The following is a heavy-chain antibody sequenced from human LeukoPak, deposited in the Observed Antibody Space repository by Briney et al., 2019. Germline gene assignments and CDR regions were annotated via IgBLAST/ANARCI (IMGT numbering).Heavy chain of an antibody. CDR1: GGSISSSSYY. J-gene: IGHJ4*02. CDR2: IYYSGTT. V-gene: IGHV4-39*07. D-gene: IGHD3-22*01. Sequence: SETLSLTCTVSGGSISSSSYYWGWIRQPPGKGLEWIGSIYYSGTTNYNSSLRSRVTISVDTSKNQFSLKLSSVTAADTAAYYCARDRYYYDSSGYYTLDYWGQGTLVTVSS. CDR3: ARDRYYYDSSGYYTLDY.